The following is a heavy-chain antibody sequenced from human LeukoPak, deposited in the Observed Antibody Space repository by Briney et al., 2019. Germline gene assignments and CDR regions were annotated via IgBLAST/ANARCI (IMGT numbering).Heavy chain of an antibody. D-gene: IGHD2-15*01. CDR3: ARYPAGAFDI. CDR1: GGSISSSSYY. J-gene: IGHJ3*02. CDR2: IYYSGST. V-gene: IGHV4-61*05. Sequence: TSETLSLTCTVSGGSISSSSYYWGWIRQPPGKGLEWIGYIYYSGSTNYNPSLKSRVTISVDTSKNQFSLKLSSVTAADTAVYYCARYPAGAFDIWGQGTMVTVSS.